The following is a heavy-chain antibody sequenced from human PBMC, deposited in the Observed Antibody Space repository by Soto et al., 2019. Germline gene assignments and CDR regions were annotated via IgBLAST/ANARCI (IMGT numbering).Heavy chain of an antibody. D-gene: IGHD5-12*01. CDR3: ARARRLENWFDP. V-gene: IGHV4-4*07. J-gene: IGHJ5*02. CDR2: IKSDGNT. Sequence: SETLSLTCTVSGGSLFGDYCTLIRPPAGGGLEWIRRIKSDGNTNYSPSLKSRVTMSVDPSRKHFSLNLTSVTAADTASYFCARARRLENWFDPWVPGIQVTVSS. CDR1: GGSLFGDY.